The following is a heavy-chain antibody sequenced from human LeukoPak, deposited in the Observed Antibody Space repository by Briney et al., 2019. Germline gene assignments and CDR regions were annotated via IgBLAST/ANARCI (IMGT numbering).Heavy chain of an antibody. D-gene: IGHD1-20*01. CDR2: ISGSGGST. Sequence: PGGSLRLSCAASGFTFSSYAMSWVRQAPGKGLEWVSAISGSGGSTYYADSVKGRFTISRDNSKNTLYLQMNSLRAEDTAVYYCAKDGGNWNDVKLFDPWGEGTLVTVSS. V-gene: IGHV3-23*01. J-gene: IGHJ5*02. CDR1: GFTFSSYA. CDR3: AKDGGNWNDVKLFDP.